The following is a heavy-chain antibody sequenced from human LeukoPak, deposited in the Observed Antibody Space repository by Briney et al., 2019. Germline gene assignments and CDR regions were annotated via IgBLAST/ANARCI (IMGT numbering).Heavy chain of an antibody. CDR2: ISGSGGST. V-gene: IGHV3-23*01. CDR3: AKAYSSSWYAGNWFDP. D-gene: IGHD6-13*01. Sequence: GGSLRLSCAASGFTVSSNYMSWVRQAPGKGLEWVSAISGSGGSTYYADSVKGRFTISRDNSKNTLYLQMNSLRAEDTAVYYCAKAYSSSWYAGNWFDPWGQGTLVTVSS. J-gene: IGHJ5*02. CDR1: GFTVSSNY.